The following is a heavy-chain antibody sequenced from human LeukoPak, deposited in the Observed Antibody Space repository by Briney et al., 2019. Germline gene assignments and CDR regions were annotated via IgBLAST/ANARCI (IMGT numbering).Heavy chain of an antibody. D-gene: IGHD1-20*01. CDR1: GFTFSSYG. V-gene: IGHV3-30*02. CDR2: IRYDGSNK. Sequence: GGSLRLSCAASGFTFSSYGMHWVRQAPGKGLEWVAVIRYDGSNKYYADSVKGRFTISRDNSKNTLYLQMNSLRAEDTAVYYCAKDLTGTSTYYFDYWGQGTLVTVSS. CDR3: AKDLTGTSTYYFDY. J-gene: IGHJ4*02.